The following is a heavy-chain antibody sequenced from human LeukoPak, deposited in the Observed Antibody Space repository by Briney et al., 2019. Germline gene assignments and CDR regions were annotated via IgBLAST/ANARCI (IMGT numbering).Heavy chain of an antibody. CDR1: GYTFINYG. J-gene: IGHJ5*02. D-gene: IGHD2-2*01. CDR3: VRIGCSRTGCYGNSVDP. V-gene: IGHV1-18*01. CDR2: ISAYNSAYNGNT. Sequence: ASVKVSCKASGYTFINYGITWVRQAPGQGLEWMGWISAYNSAYNGNTHYAQKLQGRVTMTTDTSTTTAYMDLRSLTSDDTAVYYCVRIGCSRTGCYGNSVDPWGQGTLVTVSS.